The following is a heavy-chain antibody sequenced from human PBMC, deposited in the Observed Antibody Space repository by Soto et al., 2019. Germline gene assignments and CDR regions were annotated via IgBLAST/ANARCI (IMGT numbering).Heavy chain of an antibody. D-gene: IGHD1-26*01. V-gene: IGHV3-74*01. CDR3: ARGGAMGVDY. J-gene: IGHJ4*02. CDR1: GFTFNTHW. CDR2: IYFDGITT. Sequence: GGSLRLSCTASGFTFNTHWMHWVRQAPGKGLVWVSRIYFDGITTNYADSVKGRLTVSRDNAKNTVYLHVDTLRDEDTAVYYCARGGAMGVDYWGQGTLVTVSS.